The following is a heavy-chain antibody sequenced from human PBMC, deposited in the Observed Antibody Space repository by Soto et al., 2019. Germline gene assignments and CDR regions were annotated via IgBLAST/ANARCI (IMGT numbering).Heavy chain of an antibody. D-gene: IGHD2-8*02. V-gene: IGHV5-51*01. Sequence: GESLKISCKGSGYSFSSYWIGWVRQMPGKGLEWMGIIFPGDSNPRYSPSLQGQVTFSADKSISTAYLQWSSLKASDSAIYYCARQGEVLDYWGQGTLVTVSS. CDR2: IFPGDSNP. CDR3: ARQGEVLDY. CDR1: GYSFSSYW. J-gene: IGHJ4*02.